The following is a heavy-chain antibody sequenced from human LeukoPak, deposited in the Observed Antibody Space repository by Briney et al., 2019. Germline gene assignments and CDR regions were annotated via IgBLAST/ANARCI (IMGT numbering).Heavy chain of an antibody. CDR3: AKVSSSSGVDYFDY. CDR2: ISGSGGST. CDR1: GFTFDDYA. J-gene: IGHJ4*02. Sequence: GRSLRLSCAASGFTFDDYAMHWVRQAPGKGLEWVSAISGSGGSTYYADSVKGRFTISRDNSKNTLYLQMNSLRAEDTAVYYCAKVSSSSGVDYFDYWGQGTLVTVSS. V-gene: IGHV3-23*01. D-gene: IGHD6-6*01.